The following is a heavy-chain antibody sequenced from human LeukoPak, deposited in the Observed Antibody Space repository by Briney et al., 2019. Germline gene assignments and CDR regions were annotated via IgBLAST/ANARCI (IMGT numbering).Heavy chain of an antibody. V-gene: IGHV3-30*18. CDR3: AKGPLRGTAAAIDY. D-gene: IGHD2-2*01. J-gene: IGHJ4*02. CDR2: ISYDGRNK. CDR1: GFTFNNYG. Sequence: GKCLRLSCAASGFTFNNYGMHWVRQAPGKGLEWLAVISYDGRNKHYPDSVKGRFTISRDISTDTLWLQMDSLRTEDTAVYYCAKGPLRGTAAAIDYWGQGTLVTVSS.